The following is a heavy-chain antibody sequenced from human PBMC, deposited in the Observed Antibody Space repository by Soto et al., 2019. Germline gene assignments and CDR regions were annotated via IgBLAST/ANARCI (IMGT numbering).Heavy chain of an antibody. CDR3: ARHGHCVDGSTLYYYYGMDV. Sequence: PGESLKISCKGSGYSFTSYWIGWVRQMPGKGLEWMGIIYPGDSDTRYSPSFQGQVTISADKSISTAYLQWSSLKASDTAMYYCARHGHCVDGSTLYYYYGMDVWGQGTTVTVSS. V-gene: IGHV5-51*01. CDR2: IYPGDSDT. CDR1: GYSFTSYW. J-gene: IGHJ6*02. D-gene: IGHD6-13*01.